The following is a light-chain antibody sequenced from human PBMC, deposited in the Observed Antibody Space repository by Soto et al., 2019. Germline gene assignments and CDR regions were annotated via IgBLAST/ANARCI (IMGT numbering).Light chain of an antibody. CDR1: FGSVSSSYY. J-gene: IGLJ7*01. CDR3: LLYMGGGIWV. Sequence: QTVVTQEPSFSVSPGETVTLTCGLSFGSVSSSYYPNWYQQTPGQAPRTLIYNTNTRSSGVPDRFSGSILGNKAALTITGAQADDESDYYCLLYMGGGIWVFGGGTQLTVL. CDR2: NTN. V-gene: IGLV8-61*01.